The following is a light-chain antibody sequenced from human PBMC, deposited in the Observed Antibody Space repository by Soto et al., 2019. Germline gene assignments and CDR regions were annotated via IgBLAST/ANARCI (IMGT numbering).Light chain of an antibody. V-gene: IGLV2-14*01. CDR1: SSDVGGYNY. Sequence: QSALTQPASVSGSPGQSITISCTGISSDVGGYNYVSWYQQHPGEAPKLLIYDVSNRPSGVSNRFSGSKSGNTASLTISGLQAEDEADYYCSSYRSSSTVYVFGTGTKVTVL. CDR3: SSYRSSSTVYV. CDR2: DVS. J-gene: IGLJ1*01.